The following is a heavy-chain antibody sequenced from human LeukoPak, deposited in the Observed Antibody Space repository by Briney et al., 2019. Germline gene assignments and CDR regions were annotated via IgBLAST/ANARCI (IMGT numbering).Heavy chain of an antibody. CDR3: ARDSSFSSDPDY. V-gene: IGHV3-21*01. D-gene: IGHD6-19*01. CDR2: ISSSSSYI. Sequence: GGSLRLSCAASGFTFSSYCMNWVRQAPGKGLEWVSSISSSSSYIYYADSVKGRFTISRDNAKNSLYLQMNSLRAEDTAVYYCARDSSFSSDPDYWGQGTLVTVSS. J-gene: IGHJ4*02. CDR1: GFTFSSYC.